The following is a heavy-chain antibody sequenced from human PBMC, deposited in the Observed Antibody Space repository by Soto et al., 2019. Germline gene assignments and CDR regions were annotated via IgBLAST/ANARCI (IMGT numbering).Heavy chain of an antibody. D-gene: IGHD4-17*01. J-gene: IGHJ4*02. Sequence: QITLKESGPTLVEPTQTLTLTCTFSGFSLSTSGVGVGWIRQPPGQALECLAFVNWNDNKRYSPSLNSRLTITKDTSKNQVVLTITNMDSVDTGTDYCAKRRPTVITPFDYWGQGNLVTVSS. CDR2: VNWNDNK. CDR1: GFSLSTSGVG. V-gene: IGHV2-5*01. CDR3: AKRRPTVITPFDY.